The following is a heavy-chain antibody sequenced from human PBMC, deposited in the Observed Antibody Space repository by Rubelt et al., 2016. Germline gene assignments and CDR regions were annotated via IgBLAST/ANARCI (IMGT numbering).Heavy chain of an antibody. V-gene: IGHV1-18*01. D-gene: IGHD2-15*01. CDR1: GYTFTSYG. CDR3: ARDRGGYYFDY. Sequence: QVQLVQSGAEVKKPGASVKVSCKASGYTFTSYGISWVRQAPGQGLEWMGWISAYNGNTNYAQKLTGTVATTTDTSTRTACLELRSLRSDDTAGYDCARDRGGYYFDYWGQGTLVTVSS. CDR2: ISAYNGNT. J-gene: IGHJ4*02.